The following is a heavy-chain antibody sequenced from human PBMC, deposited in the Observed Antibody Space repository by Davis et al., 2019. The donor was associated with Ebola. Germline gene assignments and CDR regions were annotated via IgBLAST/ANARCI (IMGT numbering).Heavy chain of an antibody. V-gene: IGHV3-23*01. D-gene: IGHD2-2*01. Sequence: GESLKISCAASGFVFRNYVMSWVRQAPGKGLEWVSTYGTSADTYYADSVKGRFTISRDNSKNTLYLQMNGLRVEDTAIYYCAKDTSNIWFDMWGQGTMVTVSS. J-gene: IGHJ3*02. CDR3: AKDTSNIWFDM. CDR2: GTSADT. CDR1: GFVFRNYV.